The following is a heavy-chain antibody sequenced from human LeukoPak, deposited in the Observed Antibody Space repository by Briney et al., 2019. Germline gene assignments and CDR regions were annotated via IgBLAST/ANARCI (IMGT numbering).Heavy chain of an antibody. CDR1: GFTFRSYW. V-gene: IGHV3-7*01. CDR2: IKQDGTEK. CDR3: AGGSGYLITS. J-gene: IGHJ5*02. Sequence: GGPLRLSCAGSGFTFRSYWMNWVRQAPGKGVEWLAIIKQDGTEKHYKGSVEGRFTISRDNAKNSLHLQMNSLRAEDTAVYYCAGGSGYLITSWGQGTLVTVSS. D-gene: IGHD3-9*01.